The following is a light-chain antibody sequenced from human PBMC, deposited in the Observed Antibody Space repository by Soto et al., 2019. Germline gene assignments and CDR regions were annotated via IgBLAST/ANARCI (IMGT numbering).Light chain of an antibody. J-gene: IGKJ5*01. CDR1: HDISTL. Sequence: DIQLTQSPSSVSASVGDRVTITCRSSHDISTLLAWYQQKPLKAPKLLIYAASSLQSGVPSRFSGSGSWTESTLTTSTIQHADFLTSYCRQEGSFHLISFGQGTRLEIK. CDR2: AAS. V-gene: IGKV1-12*01. CDR3: RQEGSFHLIS.